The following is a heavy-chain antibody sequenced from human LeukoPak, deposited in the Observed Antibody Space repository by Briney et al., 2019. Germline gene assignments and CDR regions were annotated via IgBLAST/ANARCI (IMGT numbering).Heavy chain of an antibody. V-gene: IGHV4-34*01. CDR3: ATEWELLGAQRALGFQH. J-gene: IGHJ1*01. CDR2: INHSGST. D-gene: IGHD1-26*01. CDR1: GGSFSGYY. Sequence: SETLSLTCAVYGGSFSGYYWSWIRQLPEKGLEWVGEINHSGSTNYNPSLKSRVTISVDTSKNQFSLKLSCVTAADTAVYYCATEWELLGAQRALGFQHWGQGTLVTVSS.